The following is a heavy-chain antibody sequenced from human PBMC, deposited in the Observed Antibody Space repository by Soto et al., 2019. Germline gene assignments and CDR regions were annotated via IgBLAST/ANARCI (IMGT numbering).Heavy chain of an antibody. Sequence: GGSLRLSCAASGFTFSGSAMHWVRQASGKGLEWVGRIRSKANSYATAYAASVKGRFTISRDDSKNTAYLQMNSLKTEDTAVYYCTYRIVGATAPFDYWGQGTLVTVSS. CDR3: TYRIVGATAPFDY. V-gene: IGHV3-73*01. CDR1: GFTFSGSA. J-gene: IGHJ4*02. D-gene: IGHD1-26*01. CDR2: IRSKANSYAT.